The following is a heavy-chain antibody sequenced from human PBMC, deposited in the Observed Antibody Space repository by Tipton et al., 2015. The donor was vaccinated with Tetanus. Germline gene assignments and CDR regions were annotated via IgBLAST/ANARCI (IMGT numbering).Heavy chain of an antibody. Sequence: QLVQSGAEVIKPGDSLKISCKGSGYSFTNYWIGWVRQMPGKGLEWVGLINAADSDTRYSPSFRGRVIMSVDKSISTAYLQWSSLRASDTAIYYCARHGKWLWGTGGDYWGQGTLVTVSS. CDR3: ARHGKWLWGTGGDY. CDR1: GYSFTNYW. D-gene: IGHD6-19*01. V-gene: IGHV5-51*01. CDR2: INAADSDT. J-gene: IGHJ4*02.